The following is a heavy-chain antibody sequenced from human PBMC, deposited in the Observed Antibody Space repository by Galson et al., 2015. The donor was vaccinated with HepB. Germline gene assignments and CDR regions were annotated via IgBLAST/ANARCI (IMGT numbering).Heavy chain of an antibody. CDR1: GFSLTNYE. J-gene: IGHJ4*02. D-gene: IGHD5-12*01. CDR2: ISSGGNTI. CDR3: ARDRHPWHIDY. Sequence: SLRLSCAASGFSLTNYEMNWVRQAPGTGLEWLSYISSGGNTIYYADSVKGRFTISRDSSKNTLYLQMNSLRVDDTAVYYCARDRHPWHIDYWGQGTLVTVSS. V-gene: IGHV3-48*03.